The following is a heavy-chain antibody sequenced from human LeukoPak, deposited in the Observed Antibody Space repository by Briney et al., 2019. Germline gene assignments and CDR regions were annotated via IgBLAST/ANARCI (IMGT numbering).Heavy chain of an antibody. CDR3: ARVVTRLREGKYHYDMDV. V-gene: IGHV1-3*01. D-gene: IGHD3-10*01. CDR1: GYTFTNYI. J-gene: IGHJ6*02. Sequence: GASVKVSCKASGYTFTNYIIHWVRQAPGQRLEWTGWINAGNGDTKYSQKFQVRVTITRDTSASTAYMELSSLRSEDTAVYYCARVVTRLREGKYHYDMDVWGQGTTVTVSS. CDR2: INAGNGDT.